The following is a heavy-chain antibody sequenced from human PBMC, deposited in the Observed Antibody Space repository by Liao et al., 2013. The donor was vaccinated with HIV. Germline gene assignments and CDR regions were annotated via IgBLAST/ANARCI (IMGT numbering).Heavy chain of an antibody. J-gene: IGHJ4*02. CDR3: ARVGQLAYFDY. D-gene: IGHD6-6*01. CDR1: GGSISSYY. CDR2: IYYSGST. V-gene: IGHV4-59*01. Sequence: QVQLQESGPGLVKPSETLSLTCTVSGGSISSYYWSWIRQPPGKGLEWIGYIYYSGSTNYNPSLKSRVTISVDTSKNQFSLKLSSVTAADTAVYYCARVGQLAYFDYWGQGTLVTVSS.